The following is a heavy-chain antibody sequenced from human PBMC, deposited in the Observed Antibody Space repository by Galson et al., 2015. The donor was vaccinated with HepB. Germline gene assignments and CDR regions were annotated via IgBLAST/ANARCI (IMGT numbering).Heavy chain of an antibody. CDR1: GYSFTSYW. J-gene: IGHJ6*02. Sequence: QSGAEVKKPGESLNISCKGSGYSFTSYWIGWVRQMPGKGLEWMGIIYPGDSDTRYSPSFQGQVTISVNKSISTAYPQWSSLKASDTAMYYCARIIAVAGILDNYYGMDVWGQGTTVTVSS. D-gene: IGHD6-19*01. V-gene: IGHV5-51*01. CDR3: ARIIAVAGILDNYYGMDV. CDR2: IYPGDSDT.